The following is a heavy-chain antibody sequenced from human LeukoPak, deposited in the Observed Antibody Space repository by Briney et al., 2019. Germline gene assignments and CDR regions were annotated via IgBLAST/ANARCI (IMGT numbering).Heavy chain of an antibody. CDR3: ARDYHGDSTNYYYGMDV. CDR1: GYTFTSYG. Sequence: ASVKVSCKASGYTFTSYGISWVRQAPGQGLEWMGWISAYNGNTNYAQKLQGRVTMTTDTSTSTAYMELRSLRSDDTAVYYCARDYHGDSTNYYYGMDVWGQGTTVTVSS. V-gene: IGHV1-18*01. CDR2: ISAYNGNT. D-gene: IGHD4-17*01. J-gene: IGHJ6*02.